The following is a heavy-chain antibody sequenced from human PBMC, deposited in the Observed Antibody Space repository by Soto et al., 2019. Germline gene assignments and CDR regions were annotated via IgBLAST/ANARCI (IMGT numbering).Heavy chain of an antibody. CDR2: IYYSGST. V-gene: IGHV4-59*01. J-gene: IGHJ5*02. D-gene: IGHD6-19*01. CDR3: ARGGRHSSGWYSKVSWFDP. CDR1: GGSISSYY. Sequence: QVQLQESGPGLVKPSETLSLTCTVSGGSISSYYWSWIRQPPGKGLEWIGYIYYSGSTNYNPSLKSRVTISVDTSKNQFSLKLSSVTAADTAVYYCARGGRHSSGWYSKVSWFDPWGQGTLVTVSS.